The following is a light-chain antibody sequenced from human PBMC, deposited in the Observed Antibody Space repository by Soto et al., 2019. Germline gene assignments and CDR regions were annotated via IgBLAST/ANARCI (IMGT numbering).Light chain of an antibody. J-gene: IGKJ2*03. Sequence: DIQMTQSPSSLSASVGDRVTITCRASQSIGSYLNWYQQKPGKAPKLLIHAATSLQAGVPSRFSGSESGTDFTLTIDNLQPGDFATYYCQQSYTAPRFGQGTRLGIK. V-gene: IGKV1-39*01. CDR1: QSIGSY. CDR2: AAT. CDR3: QQSYTAPR.